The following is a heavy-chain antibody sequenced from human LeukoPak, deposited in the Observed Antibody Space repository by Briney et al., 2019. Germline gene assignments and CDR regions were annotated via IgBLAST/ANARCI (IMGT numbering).Heavy chain of an antibody. CDR3: ARNYDNSGYTAFGY. D-gene: IGHD3-22*01. CDR1: GGSISSYY. CDR2: IYSSGST. V-gene: IGHV4-59*01. J-gene: IGHJ4*02. Sequence: SETLSLTCTVSGGSISSYYWSWIRQSPGKGLECIGHIYSSGSTNYNPSLKSRVTISIDTSKNQFSLKLSSVTAADTALYYCARNYDNSGYTAFGYWGRGTLVTVSS.